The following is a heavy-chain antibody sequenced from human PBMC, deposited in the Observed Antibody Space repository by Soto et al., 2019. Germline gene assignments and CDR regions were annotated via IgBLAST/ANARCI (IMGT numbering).Heavy chain of an antibody. CDR1: GGTLSNYV. J-gene: IGHJ4*02. V-gene: IGHV1-69*06. Sequence: SVKVSCKASGGTLSNYVFNWVRQAPGQGLEWMGRIIPISGAANYAQKFQGRVTITADKSTSTSYMELSSLRSEDTAVYYCARDMTRTVVPYFDFWGQGTLVTASS. CDR2: IIPISGAA. CDR3: ARDMTRTVVPYFDF. D-gene: IGHD2-21*01.